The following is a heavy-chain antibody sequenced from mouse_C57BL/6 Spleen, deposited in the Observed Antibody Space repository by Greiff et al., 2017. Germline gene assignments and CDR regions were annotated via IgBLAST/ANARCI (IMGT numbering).Heavy chain of an antibody. CDR3: ARVGGYFDY. Sequence: EVKLMESGPGLVKPSQSLSLTCSVTGYSITSGYYWNWVRQLPGNKLEWMGYISYDGSNNYKPSLKNRISITRDTSKNQFFLKLHSVTTEDTATYYCARVGGYFDYWGQGTTLTVSS. CDR1: GYSITSGYY. D-gene: IGHD3-1*01. V-gene: IGHV3-6*01. J-gene: IGHJ2*01. CDR2: ISYDGSN.